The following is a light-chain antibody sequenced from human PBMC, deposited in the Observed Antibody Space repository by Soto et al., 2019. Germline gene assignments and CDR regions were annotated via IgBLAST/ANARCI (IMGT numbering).Light chain of an antibody. CDR2: GAS. CDR1: QTVSSSF. V-gene: IGKV3-20*01. CDR3: QQYGNSPPLT. Sequence: EIVLTQSPGTLSLSPGERATLSCRASQTVSSSFLAWYQQTPGQAPRLLIYGASSRATGIPDRFSGSGSGTDFTLTISRLEPEDFALYYCQQYGNSPPLTFGGGTKVDIK. J-gene: IGKJ4*01.